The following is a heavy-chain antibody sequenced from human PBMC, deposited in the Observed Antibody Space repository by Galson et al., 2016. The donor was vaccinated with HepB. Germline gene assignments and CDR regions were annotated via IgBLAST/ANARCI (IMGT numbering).Heavy chain of an antibody. CDR3: AKDLMTTVTRGEYGVDV. Sequence: SLRLSCAASGFTFSSYGMHWVRQAPGKGLEWVAVLSYDGSNKYYRDSVRGRFTIYRDNSKNTLYLQMNSLRPEDTAVYYCAKDLMTTVTRGEYGVDVWGQGTTVTVSS. CDR1: GFTFSSYG. CDR2: LSYDGSNK. J-gene: IGHJ6*02. V-gene: IGHV3-30*18. D-gene: IGHD4-17*01.